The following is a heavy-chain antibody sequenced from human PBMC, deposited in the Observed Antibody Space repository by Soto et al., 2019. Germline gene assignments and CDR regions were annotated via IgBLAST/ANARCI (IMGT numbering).Heavy chain of an antibody. J-gene: IGHJ6*03. CDR2: INPSGGST. CDR3: ARDPTKYSYLPNYYMDV. D-gene: IGHD5-18*01. V-gene: IGHV1-46*03. CDR1: GYTFTSYY. Sequence: ASVKVSCKASGYTFTSYYMHWVRQAPGQGLEWMGIINPSGGSTSYAQKFQGRVTMTRDTSTSTVYMELSSLRSEDTAVYYCARDPTKYSYLPNYYMDVWGKGTTVTVS.